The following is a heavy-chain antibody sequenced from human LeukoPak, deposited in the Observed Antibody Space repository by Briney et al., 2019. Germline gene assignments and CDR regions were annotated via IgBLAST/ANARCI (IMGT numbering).Heavy chain of an antibody. CDR3: AKAVAAAGLDAFDI. Sequence: GGSLRLSCAASGFTFGTYALTWVRQAPGKGLEGVSAISHSGDSTYYADFVKSRFTISRDNSKNTLYLQMNSLRAEDTAVYYCAKAVAAAGLDAFDIWGQGTMVTVSS. J-gene: IGHJ3*02. V-gene: IGHV3-23*01. D-gene: IGHD6-13*01. CDR1: GFTFGTYA. CDR2: ISHSGDST.